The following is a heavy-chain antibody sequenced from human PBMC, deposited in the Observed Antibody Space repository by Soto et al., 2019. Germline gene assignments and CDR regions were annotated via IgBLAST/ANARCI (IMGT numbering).Heavy chain of an antibody. CDR3: TKGDSSGYFDPSSGYSTPDH. D-gene: IGHD3-3*01. Sequence: EVRLFESGGGLVEPGESLRLSCAASGFIFKDFAMSWVRQAPGKGLEWVSTITTSDDITYSADSVRGRFTISRDNSANTLFLQMSSLRGDDTATYYCTKGDSSGYFDPSSGYSTPDHWCQGTLVTVSS. V-gene: IGHV3-23*01. CDR1: GFIFKDFA. J-gene: IGHJ5*02. CDR2: ITTSDDIT.